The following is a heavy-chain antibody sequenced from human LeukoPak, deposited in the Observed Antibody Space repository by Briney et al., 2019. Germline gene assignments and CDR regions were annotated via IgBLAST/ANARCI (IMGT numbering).Heavy chain of an antibody. J-gene: IGHJ2*01. CDR2: LTGSGDNT. CDR3: ARIHVYSNYFHWYFDL. Sequence: GGSLRLSCAASGFTFRNYAMTWVRQAPGKGLEWVSALTGSGDNTYYADSVKGRFTISRDNSKNTLFLQTTSLRAEDTALYYCARIHVYSNYFHWYFDLWGRGTLVTVSS. CDR1: GFTFRNYA. D-gene: IGHD4-11*01. V-gene: IGHV3-23*01.